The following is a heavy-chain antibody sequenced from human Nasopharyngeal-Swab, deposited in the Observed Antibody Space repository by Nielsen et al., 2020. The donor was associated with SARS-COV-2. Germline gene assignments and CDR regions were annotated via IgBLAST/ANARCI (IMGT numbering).Heavy chain of an antibody. D-gene: IGHD3-9*01. Sequence: SKTLSLTCTVSGVSISSQYWSWIRQPPGKGLEWIGYIHSSGHAMYNPSLRSRATISIDTSKNHFSLTLSSVTAADTAVYYCARHPPLSGFDYWGQGTLVTVPS. CDR3: ARHPPLSGFDY. CDR2: IHSSGHA. J-gene: IGHJ4*02. V-gene: IGHV4-59*08. CDR1: GVSISSQY.